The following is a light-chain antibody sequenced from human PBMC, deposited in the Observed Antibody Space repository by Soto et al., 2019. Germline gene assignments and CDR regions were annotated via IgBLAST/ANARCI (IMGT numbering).Light chain of an antibody. CDR3: QQRSNWPLT. J-gene: IGKJ3*01. CDR2: DAS. V-gene: IGKV3-11*01. Sequence: EIVLTQSPGTLSLSPGESATLSCRASQGVVRYLAWFQQKPGQAPTLLIYDASTRATGIPARFSGGGSGTAFTLTISSLEPEDFAVYYCQQRSNWPLTFGPGTKVEIK. CDR1: QGVVRY.